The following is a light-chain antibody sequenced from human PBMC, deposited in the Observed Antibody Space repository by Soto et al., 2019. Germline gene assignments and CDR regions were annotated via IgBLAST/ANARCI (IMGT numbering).Light chain of an antibody. V-gene: IGLV2-14*01. CDR1: SSGVGAYDF. CDR2: DVS. Sequence: QSALTQPASVSGSPGQSITISCTGSSSGVGAYDFVSWYQQDPGKAPKLMIYDVSNRPSGVSNRFSGSKSGNTASLTISGLQAEDEADYHCSSYTTSSTLVFGGGTQLTVL. CDR3: SSYTTSSTLV. J-gene: IGLJ2*01.